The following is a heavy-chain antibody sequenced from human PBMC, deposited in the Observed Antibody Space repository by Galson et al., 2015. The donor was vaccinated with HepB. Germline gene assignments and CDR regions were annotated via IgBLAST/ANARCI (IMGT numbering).Heavy chain of an antibody. CDR2: IWYDGSNK. V-gene: IGHV3-33*08. D-gene: IGHD3-16*01. CDR1: GFTFSSYG. CDR3: ARDWTPAGGFDY. J-gene: IGHJ4*02. Sequence: SLRLSCAASGFTFSSYGMHWVRQAPGKGLEWVAVIWYDGSNKYYADSVKGRFTISRDNSKNTLYLQMNSLRAEDTAVYYCARDWTPAGGFDYWGQGTLVTVSS.